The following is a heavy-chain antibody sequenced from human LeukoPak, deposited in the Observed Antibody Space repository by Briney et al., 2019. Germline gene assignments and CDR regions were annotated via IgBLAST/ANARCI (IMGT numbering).Heavy chain of an antibody. CDR2: ISGYNGNT. Sequence: ASVKVSCKASGYTFTSYGISWVRQAPGKGLEWMGWISGYNGNTNYAQKLQGRVTMTTDTSTSTVYMELRSLRSDDTAVYYCAREEVRRAVAGYFDNWGQGTLVTVSS. CDR1: GYTFTSYG. J-gene: IGHJ4*02. CDR3: AREEVRRAVAGYFDN. V-gene: IGHV1-18*01. D-gene: IGHD6-19*01.